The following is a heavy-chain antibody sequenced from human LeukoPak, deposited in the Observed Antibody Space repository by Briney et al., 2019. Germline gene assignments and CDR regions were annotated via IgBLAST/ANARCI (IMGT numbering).Heavy chain of an antibody. Sequence: GASVKVSCKVSGYTLTELSMHWVRQAPGKGLEWMGGFDPEDGETIYAQKFQGRVTMTEDTSTDTAYMELSSLRSEDTAVYYCATVGYCSSTSCSDYYSMDVWGQGTTVTVSS. CDR2: FDPEDGET. CDR3: ATVGYCSSTSCSDYYSMDV. CDR1: GYTLTELS. V-gene: IGHV1-24*01. D-gene: IGHD2-2*01. J-gene: IGHJ6*02.